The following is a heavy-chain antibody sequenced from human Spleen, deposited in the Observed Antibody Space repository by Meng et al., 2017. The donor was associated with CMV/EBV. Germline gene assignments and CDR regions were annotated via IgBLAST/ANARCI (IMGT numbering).Heavy chain of an antibody. CDR2: IIPIFGTA. J-gene: IGHJ4*02. CDR1: GGTFSSYA. Sequence: SVKVSCKASGGTFSSYAFSWVRQAPGQGLEWMGGIIPIFGTANYAQKFQGRVTITTDEPPSTAYMELSSLRSEDTAVYYCATPSRSCTDGVCYLSFDYWGQGTLVTVSS. CDR3: ATPSRSCTDGVCYLSFDY. V-gene: IGHV1-69*05. D-gene: IGHD2-8*01.